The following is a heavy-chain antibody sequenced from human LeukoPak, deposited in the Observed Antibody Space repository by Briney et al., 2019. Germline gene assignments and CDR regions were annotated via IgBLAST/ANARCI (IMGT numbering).Heavy chain of an antibody. Sequence: PSQTLSLTCTVSGGSISSGDYYWSWIRQSPGKGLEWIGYIFFSGSTYYNPSLKSRVTISVDTSKNQFSLKLSSVTAADTALYYCASYDYVWGSLYWGQETLVTVSS. CDR2: IFFSGST. V-gene: IGHV4-30-4*01. J-gene: IGHJ4*02. D-gene: IGHD3-16*01. CDR1: GGSISSGDYY. CDR3: ASYDYVWGSLY.